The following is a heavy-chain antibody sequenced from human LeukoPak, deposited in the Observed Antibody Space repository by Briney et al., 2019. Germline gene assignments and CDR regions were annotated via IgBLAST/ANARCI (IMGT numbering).Heavy chain of an antibody. Sequence: SETLSLTCTVSGVFITSYYWSWIRQPPGKGLEWIGNIYYSGSTNYNPSLKSRVTMSVDTSKNQFSLKLSSVTATDTAVYYCARGSYGDYWGQGILVTVSS. CDR1: GVFITSYY. V-gene: IGHV4-59*01. CDR2: IYYSGST. J-gene: IGHJ4*02. CDR3: ARGSYGDY. D-gene: IGHD1-26*01.